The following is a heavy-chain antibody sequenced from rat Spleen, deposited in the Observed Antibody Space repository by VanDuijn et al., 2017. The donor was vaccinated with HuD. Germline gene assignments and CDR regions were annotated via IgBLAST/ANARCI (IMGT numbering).Heavy chain of an antibody. CDR3: ARQTRVWWFAY. V-gene: IGHV5-22*01. J-gene: IGHJ3*01. CDR1: GFTFSDYN. D-gene: IGHD1-11*01. Sequence: EVQLVESGGDLVQPGRSLKLSCAASGFTFSDYNMAWVRQAPKKGLEWVASISYDGSSTYYGDYVKGRFTIARDNAKSTLYLQMNSLRSEDTATHYCARQTRVWWFAYWGQGTLVTVSS. CDR2: ISYDGSST.